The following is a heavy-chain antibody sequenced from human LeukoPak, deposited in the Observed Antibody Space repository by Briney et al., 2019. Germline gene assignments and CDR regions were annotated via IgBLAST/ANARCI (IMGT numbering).Heavy chain of an antibody. CDR3: AREESSRWSSPVSTTHFYSTMDV. CDR2: IIPIFGTA. J-gene: IGHJ6*02. D-gene: IGHD6-13*01. V-gene: IGHV1-69*13. CDR1: GGTFSSYA. Sequence: SVNVSCKASGGTFSSYAISWVRQAPGQGLEWMGGIIPIFGTANFAQKFQGRVTITADESTSTAYMELSSLRSEDTAVYYCAREESSRWSSPVSTTHFYSTMDVWGQGTTVTVSS.